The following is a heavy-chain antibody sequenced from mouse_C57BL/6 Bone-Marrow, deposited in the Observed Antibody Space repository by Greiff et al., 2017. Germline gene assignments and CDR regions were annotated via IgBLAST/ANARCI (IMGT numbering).Heavy chain of an antibody. CDR1: GYTFTSYW. Sequence: EVQLQQSGTVLARPGASVKMSCKTSGYTFTSYWMHWVKQRPGQGLEWIGAIYPGNSDTSYNQKFKGKAKLTAVTSASTAYMELRSLTSEDSAVYYCRRKCYYYGSSFAYWGQGTLVTVSA. CDR3: RRKCYYYGSSFAY. J-gene: IGHJ3*01. CDR2: IYPGNSDT. V-gene: IGHV1-5*01. D-gene: IGHD1-1*01.